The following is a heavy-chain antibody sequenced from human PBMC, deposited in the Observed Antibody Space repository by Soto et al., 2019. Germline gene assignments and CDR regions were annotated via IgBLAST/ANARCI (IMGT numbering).Heavy chain of an antibody. CDR3: AKAPAIVLVPAAMNYDYGMDV. V-gene: IGHV3-30*18. CDR1: GFTFSSYG. D-gene: IGHD2-2*01. J-gene: IGHJ6*02. CDR2: ISYDGSNK. Sequence: QVQLVESGGGVVQPGRSLRLSCAASGFTFSSYGMHWVRQAPGKGLEWVAVISYDGSNKYYADSVKGRFTISRDNSKNTLYLQMNSLRADDTAVHYCAKAPAIVLVPAAMNYDYGMDVWGQGTTVTVSS.